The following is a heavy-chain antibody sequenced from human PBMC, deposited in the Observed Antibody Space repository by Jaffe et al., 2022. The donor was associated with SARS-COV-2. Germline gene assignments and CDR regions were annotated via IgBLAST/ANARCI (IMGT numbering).Heavy chain of an antibody. Sequence: QVQLVESGGGVVQPGRSLRLSCAASGFTFSSYGMHWVRQAPGKGLEWVAVILYDGSNKYYADSVKGRFTISRDNSKNTLYLQMNSLRAEDTAVYYCARRGRGGDLYGMDVWGQGTTVTVSS. J-gene: IGHJ6*02. D-gene: IGHD2-21*02. CDR2: ILYDGSNK. CDR1: GFTFSSYG. V-gene: IGHV3-33*05. CDR3: ARRGRGGDLYGMDV.